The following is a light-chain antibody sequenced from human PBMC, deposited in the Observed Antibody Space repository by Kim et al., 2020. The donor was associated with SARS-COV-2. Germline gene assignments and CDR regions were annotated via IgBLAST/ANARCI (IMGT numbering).Light chain of an antibody. CDR3: YSTDSSGALGV. CDR1: AFRIKF. J-gene: IGLJ3*02. Sequence: PGQPATITCCGDAFRIKFAYWYRQRSGQAPVLVIYEDNKRPSGIPERFSGSSSGTTATLSISGVEVGDEADYYCYSTDSSGALGVFGGGTQLTVL. V-gene: IGLV3-10*01. CDR2: EDN.